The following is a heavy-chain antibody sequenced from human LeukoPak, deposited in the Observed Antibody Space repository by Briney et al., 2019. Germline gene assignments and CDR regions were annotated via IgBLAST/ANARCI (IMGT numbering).Heavy chain of an antibody. Sequence: GGSLRLSCAASGFTSSSYAMHWVRQAPGKGLEWVAVISYDGSNKYYADSVKGRFTISRDNSKNTLYLQMNSLRAEDTAVYYCARLVWSGNPGYFDYWGQGTLVTVSS. CDR2: ISYDGSNK. J-gene: IGHJ4*02. V-gene: IGHV3-30-3*01. D-gene: IGHD3-3*01. CDR3: ARLVWSGNPGYFDY. CDR1: GFTSSSYA.